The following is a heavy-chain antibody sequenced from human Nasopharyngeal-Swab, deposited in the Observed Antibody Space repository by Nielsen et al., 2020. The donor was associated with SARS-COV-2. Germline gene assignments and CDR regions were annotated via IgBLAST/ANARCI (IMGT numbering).Heavy chain of an antibody. V-gene: IGHV3-48*04. CDR2: ISSSSSTI. CDR1: GFTFSSYS. J-gene: IGHJ4*02. D-gene: IGHD6-13*01. Sequence: GGSLRLSCAASGFTFSSYSMNWVRQAPGKGLEWVSYISSSSSTIYYADSVKGRFTISRDNAKNSLYLQMNSLRAEDTAVYYCARDSAAAGTVFDCWGQGTLVTVSS. CDR3: ARDSAAAGTVFDC.